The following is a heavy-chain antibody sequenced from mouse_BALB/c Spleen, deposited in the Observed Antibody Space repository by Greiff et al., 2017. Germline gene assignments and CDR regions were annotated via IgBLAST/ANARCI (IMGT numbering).Heavy chain of an antibody. Sequence: VQLKESGPSLVKPSQTLSLTCSVTGDSITSGYWNWIRKFPGNKLEYMGYISYSGSTYYNPSLKSRISITRDTSKNQYYLQLNSVTTEDTATYYCARFGYEFFYYAMDYWGQGTSVTVSS. CDR2: ISYSGST. CDR3: ARFGYEFFYYAMDY. CDR1: GDSITSGY. J-gene: IGHJ4*01. V-gene: IGHV3-8*02. D-gene: IGHD2-2*01.